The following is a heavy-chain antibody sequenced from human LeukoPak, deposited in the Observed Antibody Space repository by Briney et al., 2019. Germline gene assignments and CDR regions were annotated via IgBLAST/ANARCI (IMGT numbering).Heavy chain of an antibody. J-gene: IGHJ4*02. CDR2: IIPIFGTA. CDR1: GGTFSSYA. CDR3: ARALVFTMVREHPGYYLDY. V-gene: IGHV1-69*13. D-gene: IGHD3-10*01. Sequence: SVKVSCKASGGTFSSYAISWVRQAPGQGLEWMGGIIPIFGTANYAQKFQGRVTITADESTSTAYMELSSLRSEDTAVYYCARALVFTMVREHPGYYLDYWGQGTLVTVSS.